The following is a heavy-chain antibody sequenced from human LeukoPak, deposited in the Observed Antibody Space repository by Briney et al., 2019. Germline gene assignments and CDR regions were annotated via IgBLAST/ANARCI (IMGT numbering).Heavy chain of an antibody. Sequence: SETLSLTCTVSGDSISSNNYYWAWIRQPPGKGLEWIGSIPYSGSTYYNPSLKSRATMSVDTSKNQFSLKLSSVTAADTAVYYCARCKDYYVSGSYYKTFDYWGQGTLVTVSS. CDR3: ARCKDYYVSGSYYKTFDY. J-gene: IGHJ4*02. D-gene: IGHD3-10*01. CDR1: GDSISSNNYY. V-gene: IGHV4-39*07. CDR2: IPYSGST.